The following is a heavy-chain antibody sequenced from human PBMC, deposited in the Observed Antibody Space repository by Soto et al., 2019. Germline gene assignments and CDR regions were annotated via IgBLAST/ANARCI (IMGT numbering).Heavy chain of an antibody. D-gene: IGHD4-17*01. CDR3: ARDLSLATDHDAFDI. Sequence: GGSLRLSCAASGFTFSGYWMHWVRQAPGKGLVWVSRIKGNRSNTNYADSVKGRFTISRDNAKNSLYLQMNSLRAEDTAVYYCARDLSLATDHDAFDIWGQGTMVTVSS. J-gene: IGHJ3*02. V-gene: IGHV3-74*01. CDR1: GFTFSGYW. CDR2: IKGNRSNT.